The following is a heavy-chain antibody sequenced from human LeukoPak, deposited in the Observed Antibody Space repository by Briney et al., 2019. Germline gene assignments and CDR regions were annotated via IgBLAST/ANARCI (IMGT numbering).Heavy chain of an antibody. CDR3: ARWWELRKDAFDI. D-gene: IGHD1-26*01. CDR1: GFTFSSYW. J-gene: IGHJ3*02. Sequence: GGSLRLSCAASGFTFSSYWMSWVRQAPGKGLDWVANIKQDGSEKYYVDSVKGRFTISRDNAKNSLYLQMNSLRAEDTAVYYCARWWELRKDAFDIWGQGTMVTVSS. V-gene: IGHV3-7*01. CDR2: IKQDGSEK.